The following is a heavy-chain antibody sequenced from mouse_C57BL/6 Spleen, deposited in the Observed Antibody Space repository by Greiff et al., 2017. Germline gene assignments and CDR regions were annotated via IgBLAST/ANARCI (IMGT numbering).Heavy chain of an antibody. CDR3: ASHAYYSNYLTPMDY. V-gene: IGHV1-7*01. CDR2: INPSSGYT. J-gene: IGHJ4*01. CDR1: GYTFTSYW. Sequence: VQGVESGAELAKPGASVKLSCKASGYTFTSYWMHWVKQRPGQGLEWIGYINPSSGYTKYNQKFKDKATLTADKSSSTAYMQLSSLTYEDSAVYYCASHAYYSNYLTPMDYWGQGTSVTVSS. D-gene: IGHD2-5*01.